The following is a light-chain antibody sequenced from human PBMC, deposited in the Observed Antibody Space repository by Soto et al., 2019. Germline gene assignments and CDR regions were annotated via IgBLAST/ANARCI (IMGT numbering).Light chain of an antibody. V-gene: IGKV1-17*03. CDR1: QDVGPY. CDR2: AAS. CDR3: LQHFRYPWT. Sequence: DLQMTQSPSAMSASLGDRVTITCRASQDVGPYLAWYQQKPGKAPKRLIFAASNLHSGVPSRFSGSGSVTEFTLTISSLHPEDFATYYCLQHFRYPWTFGQGTKVEF. J-gene: IGKJ1*01.